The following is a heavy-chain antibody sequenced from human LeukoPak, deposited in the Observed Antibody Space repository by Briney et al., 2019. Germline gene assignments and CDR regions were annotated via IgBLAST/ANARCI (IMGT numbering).Heavy chain of an antibody. CDR3: TKGSRSSRPYYFDY. CDR1: GFAFSGYA. Sequence: GGSLRLSCAASGFAFSGYAMSWVRQAPGKGLEWVSAITDSGDSTYHADSVKGRFTISRDNSKNTLYLQMNSLRVKDTAEYYCTKGSRSSRPYYFDYWGQGTLVTVSS. CDR2: ITDSGDST. J-gene: IGHJ4*02. V-gene: IGHV3-23*01. D-gene: IGHD3-10*01.